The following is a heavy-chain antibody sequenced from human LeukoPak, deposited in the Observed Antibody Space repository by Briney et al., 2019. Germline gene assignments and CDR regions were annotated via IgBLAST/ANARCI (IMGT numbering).Heavy chain of an antibody. CDR2: IDHSGNT. CDR3: ARQGSISAFDF. V-gene: IGHV4-34*01. Sequence: SETLSLTCAVYIGSFSGYHWSWIRQPPGRGLEWIGEIDHSGNTKYNPSLKSRVTISADTSKNQCSLELRTLSAADTAMYFCARQGSISAFDFWGRGTLVTVSS. J-gene: IGHJ4*02. D-gene: IGHD2-21*01. CDR1: IGSFSGYH.